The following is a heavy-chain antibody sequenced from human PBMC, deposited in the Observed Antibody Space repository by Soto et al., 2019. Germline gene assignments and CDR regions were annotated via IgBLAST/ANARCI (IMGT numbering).Heavy chain of an antibody. D-gene: IGHD3-3*01. CDR2: ISGSLGSA. CDR3: AKDSRLPGFGLLIHAFDI. CDR1: GFTFNDYA. V-gene: IGHV3-23*01. Sequence: GSLRLSCAVSGFTFNDYAMSWVRQAPGKGLEWVSTISGSLGSAYYAASEGRFTISGDNSNNTLYLQMNSLRVEDTATYYCAKDSRLPGFGLLIHAFDIWGHGTMVTVSS. J-gene: IGHJ3*02.